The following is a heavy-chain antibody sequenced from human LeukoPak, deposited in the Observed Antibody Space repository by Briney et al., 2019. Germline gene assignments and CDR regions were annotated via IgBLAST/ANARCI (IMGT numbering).Heavy chain of an antibody. CDR2: IYYSGST. CDR3: ARRVGYDSSGYRLYYFDY. Sequence: SETLSLTCTVSGGSISSYYWSWIRQPPGKGLEWIGYIYYSGSTNYNPSLKSRVTISVDTSKNQFSLKLSSVTAADTAVYYCARRVGYDSSGYRLYYFDYWGQGTLVTVSS. D-gene: IGHD3-22*01. J-gene: IGHJ4*02. CDR1: GGSISSYY. V-gene: IGHV4-59*01.